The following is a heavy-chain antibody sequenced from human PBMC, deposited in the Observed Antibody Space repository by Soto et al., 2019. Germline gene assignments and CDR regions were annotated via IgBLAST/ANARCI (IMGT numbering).Heavy chain of an antibody. J-gene: IGHJ6*02. CDR3: ATVQRTVTAYYYYYDMDV. D-gene: IGHD2-21*02. CDR2: FYYTGST. Sequence: QVQLQESGPGLVKPSETLSLTCTVSGGSISSNFWSWIRQPPRKGLEWIGNFYYTGSTNYNASLNSRVTISVDTSMNQLSLKQRSVTAADTAVYYCATVQRTVTAYYYYYDMDVWGQGTTVTVSS. V-gene: IGHV4-59*01. CDR1: GGSISSNF.